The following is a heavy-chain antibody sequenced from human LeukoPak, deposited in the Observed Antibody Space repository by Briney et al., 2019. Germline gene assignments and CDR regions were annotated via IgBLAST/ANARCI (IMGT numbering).Heavy chain of an antibody. CDR2: IYSGGST. CDR3: AGEKAPRGFDY. CDR1: GFTVSSNY. Sequence: GGSLRLSCAASGFTVSSNYMSWVRQAPGKGLEWVSVIYSGGSTYYADSVKGRFTISRDNSKNTLYLQMNSLRAEDTAVYYCAGEKAPRGFDYWGPGTLGPVSP. V-gene: IGHV3-53*01. J-gene: IGHJ4*02.